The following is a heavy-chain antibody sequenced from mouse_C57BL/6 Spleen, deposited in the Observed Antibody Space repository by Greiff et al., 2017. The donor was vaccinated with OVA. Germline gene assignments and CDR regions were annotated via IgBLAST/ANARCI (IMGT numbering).Heavy chain of an antibody. J-gene: IGHJ3*01. CDR3: ARPLRSWFAY. Sequence: VQLQQSGPELVKPGASVKISCKASGYTFTDYYMNWVKQSHGKSLEWIGDINPNNGGTSYNQKFKGKATLTVDKSSSTAYMELRSLTSEDSAVYYCARPLRSWFAYWGQGTLVTVSA. CDR1: GYTFTDYY. CDR2: INPNNGGT. V-gene: IGHV1-26*01. D-gene: IGHD1-1*01.